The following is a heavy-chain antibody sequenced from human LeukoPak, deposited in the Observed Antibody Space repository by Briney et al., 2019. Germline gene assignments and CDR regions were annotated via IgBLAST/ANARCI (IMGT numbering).Heavy chain of an antibody. D-gene: IGHD6-13*01. V-gene: IGHV4-39*07. CDR3: ARGSSSSWYGNWFDP. J-gene: IGHJ5*02. CDR1: GGSISSSSYY. CDR2: IYYSGSP. Sequence: SETLSLTCTVSGGSISSSSYYWGWIRQPRGEGLEWIGSIYYSGSPYCTPSLKSRVTISVDTSKNQFSLKLSSVTAADTAVYYCARGSSSSWYGNWFDPWGQGTLVTVSS.